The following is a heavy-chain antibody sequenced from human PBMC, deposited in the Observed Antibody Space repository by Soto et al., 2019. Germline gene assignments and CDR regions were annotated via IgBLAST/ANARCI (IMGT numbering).Heavy chain of an antibody. Sequence: PGGSLRLSCAASGFSFSDYAMSWVRQAPGKGLEWVSGIGDNGNSPYYADSVRGRFTISRDNSKNTLFLQMNGLRAEDTAIYYCAKGGSAFYPRFFDHWGLGILVTVSS. D-gene: IGHD3-22*01. CDR2: IGDNGNSP. CDR3: AKGGSAFYPRFFDH. J-gene: IGHJ4*02. CDR1: GFSFSDYA. V-gene: IGHV3-23*01.